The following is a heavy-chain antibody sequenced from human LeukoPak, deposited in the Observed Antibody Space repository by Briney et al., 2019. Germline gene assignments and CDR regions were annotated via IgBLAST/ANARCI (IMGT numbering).Heavy chain of an antibody. CDR1: GFTFSSYG. D-gene: IGHD6-13*01. CDR2: ISGSGGST. V-gene: IGHV3-23*01. CDR3: AKGHLAAAGAFDI. Sequence: GGSLRLSCAASGFTFSSYGMHWVRQAPGKGLEWVSAISGSGGSTYYADSVKGRFTISRDNSKNTLYLQMNSLRAEDTAVYYCAKGHLAAAGAFDIWGQGTMVTVSS. J-gene: IGHJ3*02.